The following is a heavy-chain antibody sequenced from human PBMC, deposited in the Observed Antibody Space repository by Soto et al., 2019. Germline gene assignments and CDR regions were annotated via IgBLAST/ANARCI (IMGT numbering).Heavy chain of an antibody. CDR3: ARVER. V-gene: IGHV3-30-3*01. CDR2: ISYDGSNK. J-gene: IGHJ4*02. Sequence: QVQLVESGGGVVQPGRSLRLSCAASGFTFSSYAMHWVRQAPGKGLEWVAVISYDGSNKYYADSVMGRFTISRDNSKNTLYLQMNSLRAEDTAVYYCARVERWGQGTLVTVSS. CDR1: GFTFSSYA. D-gene: IGHD1-1*01.